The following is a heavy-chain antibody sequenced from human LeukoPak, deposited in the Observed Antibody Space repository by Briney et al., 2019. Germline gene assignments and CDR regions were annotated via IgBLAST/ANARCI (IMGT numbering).Heavy chain of an antibody. CDR1: GFTFSSYS. V-gene: IGHV3-21*01. J-gene: IGHJ3*02. D-gene: IGHD3-22*01. Sequence: GGSLRLSCAASGFTFSSYSMNWVRQAPGKGLEWVSSISSSSSYIYYADSVKGRFTISRDNAKNSLYLQMNSLRAEDTAVYYCARDGSALDYYDSSGFRDAFDIWGQGTMVTVSS. CDR2: ISSSSSYI. CDR3: ARDGSALDYYDSSGFRDAFDI.